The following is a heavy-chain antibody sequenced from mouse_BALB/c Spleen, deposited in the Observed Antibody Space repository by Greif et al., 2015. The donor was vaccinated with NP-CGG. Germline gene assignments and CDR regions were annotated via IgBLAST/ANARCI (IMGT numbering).Heavy chain of an antibody. CDR1: GFTFNTYA. J-gene: IGHJ4*01. CDR2: IRSKSNNYAT. CDR3: VRELDGAMDY. V-gene: IGHV10-3*03. Sequence: EVKLVESGGGLVQPKGSLKLSCAASGFTFNTYAMHWVCQAPGKGLEWVARIRSKSNNYATYYADSVKDRFTISRDDSQSMLYLQMNNLKTEDTAMYYCVRELDGAMDYWGQGTSVTVSS. D-gene: IGHD2-3*01.